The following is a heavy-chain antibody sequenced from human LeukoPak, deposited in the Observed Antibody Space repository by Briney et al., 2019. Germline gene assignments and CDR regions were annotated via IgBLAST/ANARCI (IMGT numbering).Heavy chain of an antibody. D-gene: IGHD6-13*01. V-gene: IGHV1-69*13. CDR1: GGTFSSYA. J-gene: IGHJ4*02. Sequence: SVIDSWKASGGTFSSYAISWVRQAPGQGLEWMGGIIPIFGTANYAQKFQGRVTITADESTSTAYMELSSLRSEDTAVYYCAVVGGSSWYVKFDYWGQGTVLTVSS. CDR2: IIPIFGTA. CDR3: AVVGGSSWYVKFDY.